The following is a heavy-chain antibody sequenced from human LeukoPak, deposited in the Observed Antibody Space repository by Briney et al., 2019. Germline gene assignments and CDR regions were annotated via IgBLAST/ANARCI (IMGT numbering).Heavy chain of an antibody. CDR2: ITKRGDSM. CDR1: GYTFSDYT. J-gene: IGHJ3*02. CDR3: ARFRRTISGYEGHDAFDI. V-gene: IGHV3-48*04. Sequence: GGSLRLSCTASGYTFSDYTMNWVRQAPGKGLEWISYITKRGDSMYYGDSVKGRFTISRDNAKNSLYLQMNSLRAEDTAVYYCARFRRTISGYEGHDAFDIWGQGTMVTVSS. D-gene: IGHD5-12*01.